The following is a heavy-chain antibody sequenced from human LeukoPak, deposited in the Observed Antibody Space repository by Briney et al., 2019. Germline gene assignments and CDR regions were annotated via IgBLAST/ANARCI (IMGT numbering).Heavy chain of an antibody. CDR3: ARDRYYASGSYNWFDP. CDR2: ISTSSSYT. V-gene: IGHV3-11*05. J-gene: IGHJ5*02. CDR1: GXTFSDYS. D-gene: IGHD3-10*01. Sequence: GGSLRLSWAASGXTFSDYSMSWIRQAPGKGLEWVSYISTSSSYTNYADSVKGRFTISRDNAKSSLYLQMNSLRAEDTAVYYCARDRYYASGSYNWFDPWGQGTLVTVSS.